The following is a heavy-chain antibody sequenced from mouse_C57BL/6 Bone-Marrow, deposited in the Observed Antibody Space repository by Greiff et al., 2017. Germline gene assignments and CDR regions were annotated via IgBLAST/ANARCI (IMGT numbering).Heavy chain of an antibody. J-gene: IGHJ2*01. CDR1: GFTFSDYG. D-gene: IGHD2-1*01. CDR2: ISSGSSTS. V-gene: IGHV5-17*01. Sequence: EVQGVESGGGLVKPGGSLKLSCAASGFTFSDYGMHWVRQAPEKGLEWVAYISSGSSTSYYADTVKGRFTISRDNAKNTLFLQMTSLRSEDTAMYYCARGGDYGKKDYFDYWGQGTTLTVSS. CDR3: ARGGDYGKKDYFDY.